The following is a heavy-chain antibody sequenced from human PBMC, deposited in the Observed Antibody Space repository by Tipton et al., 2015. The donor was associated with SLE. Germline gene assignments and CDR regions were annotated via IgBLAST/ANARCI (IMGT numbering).Heavy chain of an antibody. CDR1: GGSISTTDHY. D-gene: IGHD1-26*01. CDR2: IYHDWST. CDR3: ARPSYSGELQPGGDDAFDI. V-gene: IGHV4-39*07. Sequence: TLSLTCSVSGGSISTTDHYWGWIRQPPGKGLEWVGSIYHDWSTYYNVALNSQATISIDASKNQFSLSLRSVTAADTAVYWCARPSYSGELQPGGDDAFDIWGQGTMVTVSS. J-gene: IGHJ3*02.